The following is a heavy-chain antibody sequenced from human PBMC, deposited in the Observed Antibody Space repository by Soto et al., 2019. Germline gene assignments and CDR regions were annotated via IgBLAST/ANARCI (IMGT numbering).Heavy chain of an antibody. V-gene: IGHV1-69*13. J-gene: IGHJ3*02. D-gene: IGHD3-10*01. CDR1: GGTFSSYA. CDR2: IIPIFGTA. Sequence: ASVKVSCKASGGTFSSYAISWVRQAPGQGLEWMGGIIPIFGTANYAQKFQGRVTITADESTSTAYMELSSLRSEDTAVYYCARAPVITMVRGPKSLDIWDQGTMVTVS. CDR3: ARAPVITMVRGPKSLDI.